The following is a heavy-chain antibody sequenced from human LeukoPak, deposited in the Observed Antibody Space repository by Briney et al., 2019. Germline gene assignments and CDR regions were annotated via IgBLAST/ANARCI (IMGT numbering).Heavy chain of an antibody. CDR1: GFTFSRYG. J-gene: IGHJ4*02. D-gene: IGHD2-21*02. CDR3: VKDEVKGDRDFYFDY. Sequence: GGSVRLSCAASGFTFSRYGIHWVRQAPGKGLEWVAVISYDGRNQYYADSVKGRFTISRDNSKNTVYLQMNSLRAEDTAVYYCVKDEVKGDRDFYFDYWGQGTLVTVSS. CDR2: ISYDGRNQ. V-gene: IGHV3-30*18.